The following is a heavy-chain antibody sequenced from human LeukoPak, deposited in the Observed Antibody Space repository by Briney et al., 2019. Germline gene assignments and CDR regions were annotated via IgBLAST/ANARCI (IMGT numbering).Heavy chain of an antibody. CDR1: GFTFTSSA. CDR3: AASYSSSSSPGY. J-gene: IGHJ4*02. Sequence: SVKVSCKASGFTFTSSAMQWVRQARGQGLEWIGWIVVGSGNTNYAQKFQERVTITRDRSTSTAYMELSSLRSEDTAVYYCAASYSSSSSPGYWGQGTLVTVSS. V-gene: IGHV1-58*02. D-gene: IGHD6-6*01. CDR2: IVVGSGNT.